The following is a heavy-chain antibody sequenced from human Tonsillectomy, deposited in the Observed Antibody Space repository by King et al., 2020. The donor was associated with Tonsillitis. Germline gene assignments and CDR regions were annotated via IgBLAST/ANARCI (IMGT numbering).Heavy chain of an antibody. J-gene: IGHJ6*03. CDR3: ARSGRPADSKYYYMDV. CDR1: GFTLSGFW. CDR2: IKQDGSEE. D-gene: IGHD2-15*01. Sequence: VQLVESGGGLVQPGGSLRLSCAASGFTLSGFWLSWVRQAPGKGLEWVANIKQDGSEEYYVDSVKGRFTIARDNPKNSMYLQMNSRRAADTAMYYCARSGRPADSKYYYMDVWSKGTTVTVSS. V-gene: IGHV3-7*01.